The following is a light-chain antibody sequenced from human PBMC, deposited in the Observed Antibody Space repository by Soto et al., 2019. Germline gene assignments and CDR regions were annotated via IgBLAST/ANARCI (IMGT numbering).Light chain of an antibody. CDR1: QTISSW. Sequence: DIQMTQSPSTLSASVRDRVTITCLASQTISSWLAWYQQKPGKAPKLLIYKASTLKSGVPSRFSGSGSGTEFTLTISSLQPDDFATYYCQHYNSYSEAFGQVAKV. CDR2: KAS. V-gene: IGKV1-5*03. CDR3: QHYNSYSEA. J-gene: IGKJ1*01.